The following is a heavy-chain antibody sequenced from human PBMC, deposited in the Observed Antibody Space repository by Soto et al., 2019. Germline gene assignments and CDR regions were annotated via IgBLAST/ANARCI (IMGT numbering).Heavy chain of an antibody. Sequence: QVQLQESGPGLVKPSETLSLTCTVSGGSISSYYWSWIRQPPGKGLECIGYIYYSGRTNYNPSLKSRVTLAVDTSQNQFYLKLSSVPAADTAVYYCARADYDILTGYTFRSYFDYWGQGTLVTVSS. D-gene: IGHD3-9*01. CDR2: IYYSGRT. CDR1: GGSISSYY. V-gene: IGHV4-59*01. J-gene: IGHJ4*02. CDR3: ARADYDILTGYTFRSYFDY.